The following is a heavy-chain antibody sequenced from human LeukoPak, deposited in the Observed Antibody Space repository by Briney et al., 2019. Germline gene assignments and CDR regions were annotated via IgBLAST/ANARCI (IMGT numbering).Heavy chain of an antibody. Sequence: GGSLRLSCAASGFTFSNAWMSWVRQAPGKGLEWVGRIKSKTEGGTTDYAARVKCIFSISRDDSKHTLYLQMNSLKTEDTAVYYCTTDGDIVVVPAAMPGREVYGMDVWGQGTTVSVSS. CDR2: IKSKTEGGTT. CDR3: TTDGDIVVVPAAMPGREVYGMDV. CDR1: GFTFSNAW. D-gene: IGHD2-2*01. J-gene: IGHJ6*02. V-gene: IGHV3-15*01.